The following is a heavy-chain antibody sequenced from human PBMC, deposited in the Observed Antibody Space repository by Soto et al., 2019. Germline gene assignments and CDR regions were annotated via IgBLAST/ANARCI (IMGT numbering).Heavy chain of an antibody. CDR2: SRDKVHSHTT. Sequence: EVQLAESGGGLVQPGGSRRLSCEPSGFTFSDHYMDWVRQAPGKGLEWVGRSRDKVHSHTTEYAASVKGRFTISRGDSENSLYLQMNSLKTEDTAVYYCARGVVSTGYFDYWGQGTLVTVSS. CDR3: ARGVVSTGYFDY. CDR1: GFTFSDHY. V-gene: IGHV3-72*01. J-gene: IGHJ4*02. D-gene: IGHD5-12*01.